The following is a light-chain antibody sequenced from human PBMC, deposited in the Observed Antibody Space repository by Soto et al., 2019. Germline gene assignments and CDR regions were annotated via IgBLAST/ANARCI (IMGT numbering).Light chain of an antibody. CDR1: QSVSSN. V-gene: IGKV3-15*01. CDR3: QQFDDYPFT. J-gene: IGKJ3*01. Sequence: EIVMTQSPATLSVSPGERATLSCRASQSVSSNLAWYQQKPGQAPRLLIYGASTRATGIPARFSGSGSGTEFTLTISSLQSEDFATYYCQQFDDYPFTFGPGTKVDF. CDR2: GAS.